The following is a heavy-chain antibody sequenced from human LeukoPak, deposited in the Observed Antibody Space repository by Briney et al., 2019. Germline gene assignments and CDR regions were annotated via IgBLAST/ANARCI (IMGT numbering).Heavy chain of an antibody. V-gene: IGHV4-34*01. CDR3: GSRQLWLRRGWFDP. D-gene: IGHD5-18*01. Sequence: SETLSLTCAVYGGSFRGYYWSWIRHPPGKGLEWIGEINHSGSTNYNPSLKSRVTISVDTSQNQFFLKLSSVTAADTAVYYCGSRQLWLRRGWFDPWGQGTLVTVSS. CDR2: INHSGST. CDR1: GGSFRGYY. J-gene: IGHJ5*02.